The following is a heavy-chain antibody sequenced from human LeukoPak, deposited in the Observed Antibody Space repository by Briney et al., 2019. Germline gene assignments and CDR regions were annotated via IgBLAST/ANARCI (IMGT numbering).Heavy chain of an antibody. J-gene: IGHJ5*02. CDR1: GYTFTSYG. V-gene: IGHV1-18*01. CDR2: ISVYNGNT. D-gene: IGHD1-20*01. Sequence: PLASVKVSCKTSGYTFTSYGINWVRQAPGQGLEWMGWISVYNGNTNYAQKLQGRVTMTADTSTRTAYMELRDLRSDATAVYYCARGSSITDANWFDPWGQGTLVTVSS. CDR3: ARGSSITDANWFDP.